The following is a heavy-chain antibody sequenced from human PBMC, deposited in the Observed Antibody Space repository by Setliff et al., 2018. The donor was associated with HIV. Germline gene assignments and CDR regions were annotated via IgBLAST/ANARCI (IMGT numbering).Heavy chain of an antibody. V-gene: IGHV1-18*01. Sequence: GASVKVSCKTSGYMFSSYGISWVRQAPGQGLEWMGWVSNKGDTNYVQKLQDRLTITTDTSTSTAYLELRDLRSEDTAVYYCARDPRYSSVWFRNGGVDDWGQGTLVTVSS. CDR1: GYMFSSYG. CDR3: ARDPRYSSVWFRNGGVDD. CDR2: VSNKGDT. D-gene: IGHD6-19*01. J-gene: IGHJ4*02.